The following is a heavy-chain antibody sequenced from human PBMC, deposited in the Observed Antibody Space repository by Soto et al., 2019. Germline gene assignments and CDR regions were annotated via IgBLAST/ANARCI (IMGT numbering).Heavy chain of an antibody. Sequence: EVRLVESGGGLVQSGGSLRLSCAASGFTFSDYWMSWVRQAPGKGPEWVANIKQDGSEKYYVDSVKGRFTISRDNAKNSLYLQMNSLSHEDTAVYYRLLWPRGMDVWAKGTTVTVSS. CDR3: LLWPRGMDV. CDR1: GFTFSDYW. V-gene: IGHV3-7*01. CDR2: IKQDGSEK. D-gene: IGHD3-10*01. J-gene: IGHJ6*04.